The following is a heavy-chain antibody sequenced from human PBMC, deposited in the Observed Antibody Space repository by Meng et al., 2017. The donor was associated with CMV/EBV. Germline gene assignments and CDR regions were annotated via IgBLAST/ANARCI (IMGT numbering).Heavy chain of an antibody. V-gene: IGHV4-39*07. CDR1: GDSISSSSNF. CDR2: IYYSGST. Sequence: SETLSLTCTVSGDSISSSSNFCGWIRQPPGKGLEWIGSIYYSGSTYSNPSLKSRVTISVDTSKNQFSLKLSSVTAADTAVYYCARFERTYGMDVWGQGTTVTVSS. CDR3: ARFERTYGMDV. J-gene: IGHJ6*02.